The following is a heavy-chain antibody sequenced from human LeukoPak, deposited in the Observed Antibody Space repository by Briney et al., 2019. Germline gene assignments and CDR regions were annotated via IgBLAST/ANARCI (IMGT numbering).Heavy chain of an antibody. CDR3: ARLKYSSSSYWFDP. V-gene: IGHV4-59*01. CDR2: IYYSGST. D-gene: IGHD6-6*01. J-gene: IGHJ5*02. Sequence: SETLSLTCSVSGIPLSNYYWNWIRQSPGKGLEWIGYIYYSGSTDYNPSLKSRVTMSIDMSKRQFSLELSSVTAADTAVYYCARLKYSSSSYWFDPWGQGTLVTVSS. CDR1: GIPLSNYY.